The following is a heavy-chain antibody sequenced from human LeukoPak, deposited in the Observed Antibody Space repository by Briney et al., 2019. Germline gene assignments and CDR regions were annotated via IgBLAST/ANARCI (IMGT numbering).Heavy chain of an antibody. Sequence: SETLSLTCAVSGGYISAYYWNWIRQPPGKGLEWIGYISTGSTTYNPSLKSRVTVSVNTSKNQFSLKLSSVTAADTAVYYCARRLRTYFDYWGQGSLVTLSS. J-gene: IGHJ4*02. CDR1: GGYISAYY. V-gene: IGHV4-4*09. CDR2: ISTGST. CDR3: ARRLRTYFDY.